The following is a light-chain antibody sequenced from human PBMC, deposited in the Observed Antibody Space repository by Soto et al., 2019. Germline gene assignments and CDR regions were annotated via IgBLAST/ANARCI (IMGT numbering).Light chain of an antibody. J-gene: IGLJ1*01. Sequence: QSVLTQPASVSGSPGRSITISCTGTSSDVGGYNYVSWYQQHPGKAPKLMIYEVSNRPSGVSNRFSGSKSGNTASLTISGLQAEDEADYYCSSYTSSSTLFVFGNGTKVTVL. CDR3: SSYTSSSTLFV. CDR2: EVS. CDR1: SSDVGGYNY. V-gene: IGLV2-14*01.